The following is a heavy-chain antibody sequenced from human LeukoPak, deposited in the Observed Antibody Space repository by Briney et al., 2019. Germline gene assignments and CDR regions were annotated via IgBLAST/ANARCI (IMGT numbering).Heavy chain of an antibody. J-gene: IGHJ4*02. V-gene: IGHV3-21*01. CDR1: GFSFNSYA. CDR3: ARDPRTVQI. CDR2: ISSTSIYI. D-gene: IGHD1-1*01. Sequence: GGSLRLSCATSGFSFNSYAMNWVRQAPGKGLQWVSSISSTSIYIYYADSMKGRLTISRDNAKNTVYLQMNSLTAEDTAIYYCARDPRTVQIWGQGTLVTVSS.